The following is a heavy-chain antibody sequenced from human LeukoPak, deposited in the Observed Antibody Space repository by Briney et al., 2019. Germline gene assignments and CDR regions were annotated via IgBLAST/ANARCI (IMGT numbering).Heavy chain of an antibody. CDR1: GFTFSTYW. CDR3: ARVLPVASRDY. CDR2: IKQDGSDK. Sequence: GGSLRLSCAASGFTFSTYWMSWVRQAPGKGREGVAKIKQDGSDKFYVDSVKGRFTISRDNAKNSMYLQMSSLRAEDTAIYYCARVLPVASRDYWGQGTLVTVSS. V-gene: IGHV3-7*01. J-gene: IGHJ4*02. D-gene: IGHD2-2*01.